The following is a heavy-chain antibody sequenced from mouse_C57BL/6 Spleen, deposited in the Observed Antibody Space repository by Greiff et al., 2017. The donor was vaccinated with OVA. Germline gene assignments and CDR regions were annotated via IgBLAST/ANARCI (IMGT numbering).Heavy chain of an antibody. CDR2: ISSGGSYT. V-gene: IGHV5-6*02. CDR1: GFTFSSYG. J-gene: IGHJ2*01. D-gene: IGHD1-1*01. CDR3: ARWGTTVVATGDYFDY. Sequence: DVKLVESGGDLVKPGGSLKLSCAASGFTFSSYGMSWVRQTPDKRLEWVATISSGGSYTYYPDSVKGRFTISRDNAKNTLYLQMSSLKSEDTAMYYCARWGTTVVATGDYFDYWGQGTTLTVSS.